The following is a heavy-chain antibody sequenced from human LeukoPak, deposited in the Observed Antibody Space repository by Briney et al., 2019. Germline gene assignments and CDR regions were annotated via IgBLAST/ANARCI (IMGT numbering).Heavy chain of an antibody. CDR2: ISSSGSTI. CDR3: ARASFGELDY. D-gene: IGHD3-10*01. CDR1: GFTFSNYE. Sequence: GGSLRLSCATSGFTFSNYEMSWVRQTPGKGLEWVSYISSSGSTIYYADSVKGRFTISRDNAKNSLYLQMNSLRAEDTAVYYCARASFGELDYWGQGTLVTVSS. J-gene: IGHJ4*02. V-gene: IGHV3-48*03.